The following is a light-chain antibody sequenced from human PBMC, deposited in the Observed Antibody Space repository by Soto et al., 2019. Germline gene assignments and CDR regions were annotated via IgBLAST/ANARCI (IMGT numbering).Light chain of an antibody. CDR1: QSAGNF. Sequence: EIVLTHSPSTHSVSPVKTASLSFMSSQSAGNFLAWYQQKPGQAPRLLNFYISTGATGIPARFSGSGSGTEFTLTISGLQSEDFAVYYCQQYNNWPSITFGQGTRLEIK. V-gene: IGKV3-15*01. CDR3: QQYNNWPSIT. J-gene: IGKJ5*01. CDR2: YIS.